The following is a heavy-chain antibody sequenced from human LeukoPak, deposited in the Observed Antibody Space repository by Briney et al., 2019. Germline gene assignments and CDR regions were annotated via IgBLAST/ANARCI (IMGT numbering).Heavy chain of an antibody. D-gene: IGHD1-26*01. J-gene: IGHJ3*02. Sequence: GGSLRLSCAASGLTFSNAWMSWVRQAPGKGLEWVGRIKSKIDGGTTDYAAPVKGRFTISRDDSKNTLYVQMNSLKTEDTAVYYCTTDTDSGSFAFDIWGQGTMVTVSS. CDR3: TTDTDSGSFAFDI. CDR2: IKSKIDGGTT. V-gene: IGHV3-15*01. CDR1: GLTFSNAW.